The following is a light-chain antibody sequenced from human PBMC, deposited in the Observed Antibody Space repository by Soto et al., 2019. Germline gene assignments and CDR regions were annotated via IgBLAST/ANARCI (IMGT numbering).Light chain of an antibody. Sequence: EIVLTQSPGTLSSSPGERATLSCRASHTISSSYLAWYQQKPGQAPRLLMYGISRRATGIPDRFSGSGSGTDFTLTITRLEPEDFAVYYCQQYVTSSPRTFGQGTKVDI. J-gene: IGKJ1*01. CDR1: HTISSSY. V-gene: IGKV3-20*01. CDR3: QQYVTSSPRT. CDR2: GIS.